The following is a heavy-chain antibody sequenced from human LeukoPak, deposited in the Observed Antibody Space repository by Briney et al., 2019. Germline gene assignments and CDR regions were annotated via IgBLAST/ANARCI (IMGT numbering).Heavy chain of an antibody. CDR3: AKDYYSSSSGYFDY. J-gene: IGHJ4*02. CDR1: GFTFSNFG. D-gene: IGHD6-6*01. V-gene: IGHV3-23*01. CDR2: ISGSGGRT. Sequence: GGSLRLSCAASGFTFSNFGMHCVRQDPGQGLEWVAAISGSGGRTYYADSVKGRFTISGDNSKNTVYLQMNTLRAEDTALYYCAKDYYSSSSGYFDYWGQGTLVTVSS.